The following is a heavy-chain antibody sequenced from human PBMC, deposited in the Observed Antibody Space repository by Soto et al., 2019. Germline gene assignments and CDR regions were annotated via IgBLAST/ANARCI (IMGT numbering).Heavy chain of an antibody. Sequence: PSETLSLTCTVSGGSISSSSYYWGWIRQPPGKGLEWIGSIYYSGSTYYNPSLKSRVTISVDTSKNQFSLKLSSVTAVDTAVYYCARHLHCSSTSCYYQWFDYWGQGTLVTVS. CDR3: ARHLHCSSTSCYYQWFDY. CDR2: IYYSGST. CDR1: GGSISSSSYY. D-gene: IGHD2-2*01. V-gene: IGHV4-39*01. J-gene: IGHJ4*02.